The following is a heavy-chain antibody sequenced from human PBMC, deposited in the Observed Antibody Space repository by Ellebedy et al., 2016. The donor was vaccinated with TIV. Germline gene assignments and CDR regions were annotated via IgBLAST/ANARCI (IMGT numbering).Heavy chain of an antibody. J-gene: IGHJ4*02. CDR3: ARAPGGYYYDSSGYYLYGYYFDY. D-gene: IGHD3-22*01. CDR2: IYYSGST. Sequence: SETLSLTCTVSGGSISSYYWSWIRQPPGKGLEWIGYIYYSGSTNSNPSLKSRVTISVDTSKHPFSLKLSSVTAADTAVYYCARAPGGYYYDSSGYYLYGYYFDYWGQGTLVTVSS. V-gene: IGHV4-59*01. CDR1: GGSISSYY.